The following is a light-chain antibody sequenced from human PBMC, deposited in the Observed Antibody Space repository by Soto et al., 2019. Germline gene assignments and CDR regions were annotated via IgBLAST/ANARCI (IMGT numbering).Light chain of an antibody. J-gene: IGKJ2*03. CDR2: KVF. Sequence: DGLLTQSPLSLSVTVGQPASISCRSSQSLVHSSGNTFLSWFFQRQGQSPRRLIYKVFNRDSGAPDRFSGSGSGTHFTLQITRVEAEDVGVYYCMQYAHWPHSFGQGTKLEIK. CDR1: QSLVHSSGNTF. V-gene: IGKV2-30*02. CDR3: MQYAHWPHS.